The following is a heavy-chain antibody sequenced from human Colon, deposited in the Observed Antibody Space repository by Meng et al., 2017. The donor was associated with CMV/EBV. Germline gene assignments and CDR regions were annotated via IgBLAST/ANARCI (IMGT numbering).Heavy chain of an antibody. CDR1: GFPFSLFI. CDR2: ISPSGEFT. Sequence: LTCAASGFPFSLFIMNWVRQAPGKGLEWVSSISPSGEFTYYGDSVKGRFTVSRDNTKNLLYLEMKSLTADDTAVYFCARDFKVGRPWGQGTLVTVSS. CDR3: ARDFKVGRP. V-gene: IGHV3-21*04. J-gene: IGHJ5*02. D-gene: IGHD1-26*01.